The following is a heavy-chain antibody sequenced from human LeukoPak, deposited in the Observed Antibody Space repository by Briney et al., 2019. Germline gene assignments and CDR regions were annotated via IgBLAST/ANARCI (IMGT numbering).Heavy chain of an antibody. Sequence: GGSLRLSCAASGFTFSSYAMSWVRQAPGKGLEWVSSISRSSSYIFYADSVKGRFTVSRDNAKNSLYLQMNSLRAEDTALYYCARDIVLIAVAVRGSFDIWGQGTMVTVSS. D-gene: IGHD6-19*01. CDR2: ISRSSSYI. J-gene: IGHJ3*02. CDR1: GFTFSSYA. V-gene: IGHV3-21*04. CDR3: ARDIVLIAVAVRGSFDI.